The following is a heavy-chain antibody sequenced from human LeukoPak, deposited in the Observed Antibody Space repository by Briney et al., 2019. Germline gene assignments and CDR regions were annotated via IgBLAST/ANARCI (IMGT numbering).Heavy chain of an antibody. V-gene: IGHV2-5*01. J-gene: IGHJ4*02. D-gene: IGHD3-22*01. CDR3: ASDYSDSSGYYSVDY. CDR1: GFSLTTSGVG. Sequence: SGPTLVNPTQTLTLTCTFSGFSLTTSGVGVGWIREPPVKALEWLALIYWNDDKRYSPSLRSRLTITKDTSKNQVVLTVTNMDPVDTATYYCASDYSDSSGYYSVDYWGQGTLVTVSS. CDR2: IYWNDDK.